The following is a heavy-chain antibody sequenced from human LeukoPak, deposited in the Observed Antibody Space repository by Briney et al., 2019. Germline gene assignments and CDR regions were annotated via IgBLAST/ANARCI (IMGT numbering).Heavy chain of an antibody. J-gene: IGHJ6*02. V-gene: IGHV3-23*01. CDR3: AKDLDEYLLWDYYGMDV. Sequence: QPGGSLRLSCAASGFTLGSYAMSWVRQAPGKGLEWVSGISGSGGNTYYADSAKGRFTISRDNTKNTLHLQMSSLRAEDSAVYYCAKDLDEYLLWDYYGMDVWAKGPRSPSP. CDR2: ISGSGGNT. D-gene: IGHD2-2*01. CDR1: GFTLGSYA.